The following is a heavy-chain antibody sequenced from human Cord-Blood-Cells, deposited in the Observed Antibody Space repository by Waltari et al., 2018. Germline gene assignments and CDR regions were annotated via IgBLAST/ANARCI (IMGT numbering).Heavy chain of an antibody. CDR2: INSDGSST. D-gene: IGHD6-6*01. J-gene: IGHJ4*02. Sequence: EVQLVESGGGLVQPGGSLRLSCAASGSPFSRYCMPWSRQAPGKGLVWVSRINSDGSSTSYADSVKGRFTISRDNAKNTLYLQMNSLRAEDTAVYYCAREEGSYYFDYWGQGTLVTVSS. V-gene: IGHV3-74*01. CDR3: AREEGSYYFDY. CDR1: GSPFSRYC.